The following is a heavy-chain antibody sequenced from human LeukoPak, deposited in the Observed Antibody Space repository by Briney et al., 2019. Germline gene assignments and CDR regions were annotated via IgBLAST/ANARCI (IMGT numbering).Heavy chain of an antibody. CDR2: ISYDGSNK. CDR3: AKDHPTQYYFDY. V-gene: IGHV3-30*04. CDR1: GFTFSSYA. Sequence: GGSLRLSCAASGFTFSSYAMHWVRQAPGKGLEWVAVISYDGSNKYYADSVKGRFTISRDNSKNTLYLQMNSLRAEDTAVYYCAKDHPTQYYFDYWGQGTLVTVSS. J-gene: IGHJ4*02.